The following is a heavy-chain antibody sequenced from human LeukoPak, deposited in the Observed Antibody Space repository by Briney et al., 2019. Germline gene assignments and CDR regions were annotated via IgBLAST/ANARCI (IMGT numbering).Heavy chain of an antibody. CDR2: IYPGDSDT. J-gene: IGHJ4*02. CDR1: GYSFTSYW. D-gene: IGHD5-24*01. Sequence: HGESLKISCKGSGYSFTSYWIGWVRQVPGKGLGWMGIIYPGDSDTRYSPSFQGQVTISADKSIRTAYLQWRRLKASATAMYSCARRDGYNRGGGYWGQGTLVTVSS. CDR3: ARRDGYNRGGGY. V-gene: IGHV5-51*01.